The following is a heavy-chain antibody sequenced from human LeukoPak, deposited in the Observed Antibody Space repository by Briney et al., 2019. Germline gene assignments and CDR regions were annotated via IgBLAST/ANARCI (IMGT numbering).Heavy chain of an antibody. D-gene: IGHD3-9*01. CDR2: IGSGGSPI. CDR1: GFTFSNYP. CDR3: ARVRYKSGYIFDY. J-gene: IGHJ4*02. Sequence: GGSLRLSCAASGFTFSNYPMNWVRQAPGEGVEWGSYIGSGGSPIYYADSVWGRFSLSRDNAKSSLYIQMRSLRAQDTAVYYCARVRYKSGYIFDYWGQGTLVTVSS. V-gene: IGHV3-48*03.